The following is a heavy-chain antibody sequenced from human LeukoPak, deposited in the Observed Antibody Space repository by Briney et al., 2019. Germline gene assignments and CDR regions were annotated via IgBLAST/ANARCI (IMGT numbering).Heavy chain of an antibody. Sequence: GGSLRLSCAASGFTVSSNYMSWVRQAPGKGLEYVSAISTNGDSTYYADSVKGRFTISRDNSKNTLFLQMGSLRADDMAVYYCARWGSTSCYDYWGQGTLVTVSS. CDR2: ISTNGDST. V-gene: IGHV3-64*02. CDR3: ARWGSTSCYDY. D-gene: IGHD2-2*01. CDR1: GFTVSSNY. J-gene: IGHJ4*02.